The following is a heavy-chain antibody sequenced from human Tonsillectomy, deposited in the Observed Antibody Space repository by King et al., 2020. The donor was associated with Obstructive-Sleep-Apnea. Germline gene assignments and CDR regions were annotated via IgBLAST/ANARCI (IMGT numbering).Heavy chain of an antibody. J-gene: IGHJ4*02. V-gene: IGHV2-26*01. CDR2: IFSNDEK. Sequence: VTLKESGPVLVKPTETLTLTCTVSGFSVSNPRVGVSWIRQSPGKALEWLAHIFSNDEKSYRTSLRSRLSISKDTSKSQVALTMTNMDPGDTATYYCARTRRYYDSSGYYSYYFDYWGQGTLVTVSS. D-gene: IGHD3-22*01. CDR3: ARTRRYYDSSGYYSYYFDY. CDR1: GFSVSNPRVG.